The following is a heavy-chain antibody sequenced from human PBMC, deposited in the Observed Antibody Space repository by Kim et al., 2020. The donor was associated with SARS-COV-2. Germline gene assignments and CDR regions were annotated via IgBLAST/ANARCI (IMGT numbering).Heavy chain of an antibody. CDR1: LFPFLAHS. D-gene: IGHD3-22*01. CDR2: ARSKAKGYTT. V-gene: IGHV3-72*01. Sequence: SLLLSFSSSLFPFLAHSIYFVLPAPGKGLEWVARARSKAKGYTTQYAASVTGRFTVSRDDSKNSLYLQMNSLKTEDTAVYYCATALDDTSGYYYFDY. J-gene: IGHJ4*01. CDR3: ATALDDTSGYYYFDY.